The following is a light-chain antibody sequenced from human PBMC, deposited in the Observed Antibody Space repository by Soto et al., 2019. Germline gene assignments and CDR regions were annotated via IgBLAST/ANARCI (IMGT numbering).Light chain of an antibody. CDR2: GAS. V-gene: IGKV1-39*01. J-gene: IGKJ1*01. CDR1: QNIDMY. Sequence: DTHMPQSPFSLSSAVGDTVPITCRESQNIDMYLNWYQQKPGKAPRVLISGASNLQSGVPSRFSGSGSGTDFTLTISSLQSEDFASYFCQHTFNSPPWTFGQGTKVDI. CDR3: QHTFNSPPWT.